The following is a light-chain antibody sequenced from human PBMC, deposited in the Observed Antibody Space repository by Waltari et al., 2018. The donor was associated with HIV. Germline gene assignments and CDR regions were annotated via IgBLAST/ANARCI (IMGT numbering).Light chain of an antibody. CDR3: QQYNNWPPWT. CDR2: DAM. Sequence: EVVMTQSPATLSVSPGQRVTLSCRASQNASSDLAWLQQRPGQAPRLLIYDAMTRAAGIPARISGRGSGTEFSLTISSLQSEDVAIYYCQQYNNWPPWTFGQGTK. J-gene: IGKJ1*01. CDR1: QNASSD. V-gene: IGKV3D-15*01.